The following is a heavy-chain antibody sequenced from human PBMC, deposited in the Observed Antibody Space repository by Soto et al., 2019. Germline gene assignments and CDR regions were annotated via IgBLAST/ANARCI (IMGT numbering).Heavy chain of an antibody. CDR3: ARGDKNNDYYFDH. Sequence: QLQLQESGSGLVKPSQTLSLTCVVSGASISSGDYAWNWVRQPPGKGLEWLGYIYNNGGSYYNPSLKSRGTISLDRSQNHFSLRLNSVTAADTALYFCARGDKNNDYYFDHWGQGTLVTVTS. D-gene: IGHD3-16*01. CDR2: IYNNGGS. V-gene: IGHV4-30-2*01. CDR1: GASISSGDYA. J-gene: IGHJ4*02.